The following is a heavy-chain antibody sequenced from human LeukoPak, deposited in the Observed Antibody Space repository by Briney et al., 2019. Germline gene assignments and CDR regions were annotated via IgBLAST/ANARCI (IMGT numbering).Heavy chain of an antibody. CDR3: ARGRPARNYVSKGANNWFDP. D-gene: IGHD1-7*01. CDR1: GGSISSGGYS. CDR2: IYYSGST. J-gene: IGHJ5*02. Sequence: SQTLSLTCTVSGGSISSGGYSWSWIRQHPGKGLEWIGYIYYSGSTYYNPSLKSRVTISVDTSKNQFSLKLSSVTAADTAVYYCARGRPARNYVSKGANNWFDPWGQGTLVTVSS. V-gene: IGHV4-31*03.